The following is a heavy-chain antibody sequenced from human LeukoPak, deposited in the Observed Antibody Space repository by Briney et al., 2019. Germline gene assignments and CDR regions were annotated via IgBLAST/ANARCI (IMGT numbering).Heavy chain of an antibody. J-gene: IGHJ4*02. V-gene: IGHV1-69*13. Sequence: GASVKVSCKASGGTFSSYAISWVRQAPGQGLEWMGGIIPIFGTANYAQKFQGRVTITADESTSTAYMELSSLRSEDTAVYYCARDQSDYYDSSGYYDYWGQGTLVTVSS. D-gene: IGHD3-22*01. CDR1: GGTFSSYA. CDR2: IIPIFGTA. CDR3: ARDQSDYYDSSGYYDY.